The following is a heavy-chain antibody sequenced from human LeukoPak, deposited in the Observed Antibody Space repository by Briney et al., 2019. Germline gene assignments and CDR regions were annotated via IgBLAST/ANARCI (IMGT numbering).Heavy chain of an antibody. CDR1: GFTFSSHA. CDR2: ISGSGGST. Sequence: GGSLRLSCAASGFTFSSHAMSWVRQAPGKGLEWVSAISGSGGSTYYADSVKGRFTISRDNSKNTLYLQMNSLRAEDTAVYYCANGRVLRYFDWPLDYWGQGTLVTVSS. CDR3: ANGRVLRYFDWPLDY. D-gene: IGHD3-9*01. J-gene: IGHJ4*02. V-gene: IGHV3-23*01.